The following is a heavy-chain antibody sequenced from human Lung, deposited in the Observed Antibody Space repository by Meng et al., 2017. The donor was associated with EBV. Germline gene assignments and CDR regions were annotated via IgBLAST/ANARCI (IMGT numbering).Heavy chain of an antibody. V-gene: IGHV6-1*01. D-gene: IGHD7-27*01. J-gene: IGHJ4*02. CDR2: TYYRSKWYT. CDR1: GDSVSTTTAAA. CDR3: TREASTGDFDY. Sequence: QVQLQQSGPGLVKPSQTLSLTCAISGDSVSTTTAAAWNWIRQSPSRGLEWLGRTYYRSKWYTDYAVSVKSRIIINSDTSKNQFSLQLNSVTLEDTAVYYCTREASTGDFDYWGQGTLVTVDS.